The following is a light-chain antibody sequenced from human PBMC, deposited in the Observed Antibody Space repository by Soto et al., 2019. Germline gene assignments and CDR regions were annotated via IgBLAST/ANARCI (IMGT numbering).Light chain of an antibody. CDR2: GAS. J-gene: IGKJ2*01. V-gene: IGKV3-11*01. CDR1: QSVNDY. Sequence: EIVLTQSPATLSLSPGERATLSCRASQSVNDYLAWDQQKPGQAPRLLIYGASNRATGIPLRFSGSGSGTDFTLTISSLEPEDFAVYYCQHRGRWPRTFGQGTKLEIK. CDR3: QHRGRWPRT.